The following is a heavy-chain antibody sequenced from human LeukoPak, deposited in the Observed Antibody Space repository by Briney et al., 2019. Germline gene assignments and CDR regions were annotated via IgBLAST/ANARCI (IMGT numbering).Heavy chain of an antibody. CDR1: GYTFTSYG. CDR3: ARVYRIAAAVGDWFDP. V-gene: IGHV1-18*01. CDR2: ISAYNGNT. Sequence: ASVKVSCKASGYTFTSYGISWVRQAPGQGLEWMGWISAYNGNTNYAQKLQGRVTMTTDTSMSTAYMELRSLRSDDTAVYYCARVYRIAAAVGDWFDPWGQGTLVTVSS. D-gene: IGHD6-13*01. J-gene: IGHJ5*02.